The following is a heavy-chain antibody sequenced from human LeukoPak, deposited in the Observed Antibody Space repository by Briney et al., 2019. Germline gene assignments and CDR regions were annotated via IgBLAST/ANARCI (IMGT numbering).Heavy chain of an antibody. Sequence: ASVKVSCKVSGYTFTGYYMHWVRQAPGQGLEWMGWINPNSGGTNYAQKFQGRVTMTRDTSISTAYMELSRLRSDDTAVYYCARDPSGSGWSRWYYFDYWGQGTLVTVSS. CDR1: GYTFTGYY. V-gene: IGHV1-2*02. CDR3: ARDPSGSGWSRWYYFDY. J-gene: IGHJ4*02. D-gene: IGHD6-19*01. CDR2: INPNSGGT.